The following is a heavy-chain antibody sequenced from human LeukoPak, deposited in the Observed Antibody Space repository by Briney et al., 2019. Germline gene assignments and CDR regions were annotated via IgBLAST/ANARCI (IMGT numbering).Heavy chain of an antibody. V-gene: IGHV3-33*01. D-gene: IGHD2-2*01. CDR3: ARDHPAEYCSGTSCYPDY. CDR2: IWYDGSNK. J-gene: IGHJ4*02. Sequence: GGSLRLSCAASGFTFSSYGMHWVRQAPGKGLEWVAVIWYDGSNKYYADSVKGRFTISRDNSKNTLYLQMNSLRAEDTAVYYCARDHPAEYCSGTSCYPDYWGQGTLVTVSS. CDR1: GFTFSSYG.